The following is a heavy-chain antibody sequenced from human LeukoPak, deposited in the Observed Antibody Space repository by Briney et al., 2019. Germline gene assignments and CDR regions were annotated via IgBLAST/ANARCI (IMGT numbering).Heavy chain of an antibody. CDR2: IYYSGST. J-gene: IGHJ4*02. CDR3: ARDHGIVGATIGFDY. D-gene: IGHD1-26*01. Sequence: SETLSLTCTVSGGSISSYYWSWIRQPRGKGLEWIGYIYYSGSTNYNPSLKSRVTISVDTSKNQFFLKLSSVNAADTAVYYCARDHGIVGATIGFDYWGQGTLVTVSS. CDR1: GGSISSYY. V-gene: IGHV4-59*01.